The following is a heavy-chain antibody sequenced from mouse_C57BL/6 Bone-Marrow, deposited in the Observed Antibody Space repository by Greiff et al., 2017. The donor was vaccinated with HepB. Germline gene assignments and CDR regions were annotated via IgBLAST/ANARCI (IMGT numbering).Heavy chain of an antibody. V-gene: IGHV1-80*01. J-gene: IGHJ4*01. CDR2: IYPGDGDT. Sequence: QVQLQQSGAELVKPGASVKISCKASGYAFSSYWMNWVKQRPGNGLEWIGQIYPGDGDTNYNGKFKGKATLTADKSSSTAYMQLSSLTSEDSAVYFCARGGTGFYAMDYWGQGTSVTVSS. CDR1: GYAFSSYW. CDR3: ARGGTGFYAMDY. D-gene: IGHD4-1*01.